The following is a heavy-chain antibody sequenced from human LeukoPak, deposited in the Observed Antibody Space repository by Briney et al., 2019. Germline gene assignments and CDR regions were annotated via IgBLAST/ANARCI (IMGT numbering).Heavy chain of an antibody. D-gene: IGHD3-9*01. CDR2: INPNSGGT. Sequence: GASVKVSCKASGYTFTGYYMHWVRQAPGQGLEWMGWINPNSGGTNYAQQFQGRVTMTRDTSISTAYMELSRLRSDDTAVYYCARGGDYDILTGYQPDAFDIWGQGTMVTVSS. CDR1: GYTFTGYY. CDR3: ARGGDYDILTGYQPDAFDI. V-gene: IGHV1-2*02. J-gene: IGHJ3*02.